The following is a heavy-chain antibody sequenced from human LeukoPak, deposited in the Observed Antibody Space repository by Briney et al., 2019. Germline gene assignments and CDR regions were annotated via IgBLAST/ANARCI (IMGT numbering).Heavy chain of an antibody. CDR3: TRVSGDTFDY. J-gene: IGHJ4*02. Sequence: GGSLRLSCTASGFTFGDYAMSWVRQAPGKGLEWVGFIRSKAYGGTTEYAASVKGRFTISRDDPKRIAYLQMNSLKTEDTAVYYCTRVSGDTFDYWGQGTLVTVSS. CDR2: IRSKAYGGTT. V-gene: IGHV3-49*04. CDR1: GFTFGDYA. D-gene: IGHD2-21*02.